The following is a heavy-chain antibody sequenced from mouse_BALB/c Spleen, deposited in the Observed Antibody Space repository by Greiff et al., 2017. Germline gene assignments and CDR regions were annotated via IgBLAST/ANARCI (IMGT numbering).Heavy chain of an antibody. V-gene: IGHV5-4*02. D-gene: IGHD1-1*01. CDR3: AIGSSYDFDY. J-gene: IGHJ2*01. CDR1: GFTFSDYY. CDR2: ISDGGSYT. Sequence: EVQVVESGGGLVKPGGSLKLSCAASGFTFSDYYMYWVRQTPEKRLEWVATISDGGSYTYYPDSVKGRFTISRDNAKNNLYLQMSSLKSEDTAMYYCAIGSSYDFDYWGQGTTLTVSS.